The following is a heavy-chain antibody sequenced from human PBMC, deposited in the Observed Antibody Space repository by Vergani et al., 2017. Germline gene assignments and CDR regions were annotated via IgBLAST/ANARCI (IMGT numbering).Heavy chain of an antibody. D-gene: IGHD4-17*01. Sequence: QVQLVQSGAEVKKPGASVKVSCKASGYTFTSYYMHWVRQAPGQGLEWMGWISTHNGNTNSAQKLQGRVTMTTDTSTSTAYMELRSLRSDDTAVYYCARDPPPCGDYEWGFDYWGQGTLVTVSS. CDR3: ARDPPPCGDYEWGFDY. V-gene: IGHV1-18*04. CDR2: ISTHNGNT. J-gene: IGHJ4*02. CDR1: GYTFTSYY.